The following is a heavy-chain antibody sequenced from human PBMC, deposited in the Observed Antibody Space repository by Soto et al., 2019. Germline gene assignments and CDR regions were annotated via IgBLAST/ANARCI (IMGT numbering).Heavy chain of an antibody. D-gene: IGHD3-10*01. CDR3: AKDQGFGELMELDY. CDR2: ISGSGGST. V-gene: IGHV3-23*01. Sequence: PGGSLRLSCAASGFTFSSYAMSWVRQAPGKGLEWVSAISGSGGSTYYADSVKGRFTISRDNSKNTLYLQMNSLRAEDTAVYYCAKDQGFGELMELDYWGQGTLVTVSS. J-gene: IGHJ4*02. CDR1: GFTFSSYA.